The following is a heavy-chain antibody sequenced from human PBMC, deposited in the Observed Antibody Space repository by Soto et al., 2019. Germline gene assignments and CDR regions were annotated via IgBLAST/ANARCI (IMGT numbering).Heavy chain of an antibody. D-gene: IGHD4-17*01. V-gene: IGHV3-30*03. J-gene: IGHJ4*02. CDR1: GFTFSSYG. CDR3: AQIGTTVTTDY. CDR2: ISYDGSNK. Sequence: QVQLVESGGGVVQPGRSLRLSCAASGFTFSSYGMHWVRQAPGKGLEWVAVISYDGSNKYYADSVKGRFTISRDNSKNTLYLQMNSLRAEDTAVYYCAQIGTTVTTDYWGQGTLVTVSS.